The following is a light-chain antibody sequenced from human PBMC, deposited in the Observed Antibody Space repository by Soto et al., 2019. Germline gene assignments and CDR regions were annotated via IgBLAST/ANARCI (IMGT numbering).Light chain of an antibody. Sequence: QSALTQPRSMSGSPGQSVTISCSGTGSDIGSYDYVAWYQQHPDKAPKLIIYGVHKRPSGVPDRFSGSKSGSTASLTISGLQAEDEADYYCCSYAGDYSVVFGGGTQLTVL. V-gene: IGLV2-11*01. J-gene: IGLJ2*01. CDR1: GSDIGSYDY. CDR3: CSYAGDYSVV. CDR2: GVH.